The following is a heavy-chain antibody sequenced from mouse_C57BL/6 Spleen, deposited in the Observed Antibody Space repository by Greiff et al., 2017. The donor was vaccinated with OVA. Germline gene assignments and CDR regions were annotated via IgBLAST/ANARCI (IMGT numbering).Heavy chain of an antibody. V-gene: IGHV1-74*01. J-gene: IGHJ4*01. CDR2: IHPSDSDT. CDR3: AIEGYGSSYHGPYYAMDY. D-gene: IGHD1-1*01. Sequence: QVQLKQPGAELVKPGASVKVSCKASGYTFTSYWMHWVKQRPGQGLEWIGRIHPSDSDTNYNQKFKGKATLTVDKSSSTAYMQLSSLTSEDSAVYYCAIEGYGSSYHGPYYAMDYWGQGTSVTVSS. CDR1: GYTFTSYW.